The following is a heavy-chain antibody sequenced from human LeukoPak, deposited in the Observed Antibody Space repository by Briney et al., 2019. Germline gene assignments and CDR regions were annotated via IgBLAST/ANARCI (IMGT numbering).Heavy chain of an antibody. V-gene: IGHV3-53*01. CDR3: ATWLGAWYGEDY. Sequence: GGALRLSCAASGFTVSSNFIARGRQAPGEGLEWVSVIYGGGSTFYADSVKGRSTISRDNSQNTMYLQMNGLRAEDTAVYYCATWLGAWYGEDYWGQGTLVTVSS. CDR2: IYGGGST. D-gene: IGHD3-10*01. CDR1: GFTVSSNF. J-gene: IGHJ4*02.